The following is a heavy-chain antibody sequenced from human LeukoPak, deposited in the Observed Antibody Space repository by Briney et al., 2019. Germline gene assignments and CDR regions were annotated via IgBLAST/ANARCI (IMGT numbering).Heavy chain of an antibody. CDR3: ARNYDSSGPDY. CDR2: IYYSGST. Sequence: PSETLCLTCTVSGGSISSSSYYWGWIRQPPGKGLEWIGSIYYSGSTYYNPSLKSRVTISVDTSKNQFSLKLSSVTAADTAVYYCARNYDSSGPDYWGQGALVTVSS. J-gene: IGHJ4*02. D-gene: IGHD3-22*01. CDR1: GGSISSSSYY. V-gene: IGHV4-39*01.